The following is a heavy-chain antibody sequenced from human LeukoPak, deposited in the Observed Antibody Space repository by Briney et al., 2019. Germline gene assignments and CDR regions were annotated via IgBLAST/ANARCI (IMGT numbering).Heavy chain of an antibody. J-gene: IGHJ4*02. Sequence: ASVKVSCKASGGTFSSYTISWVRQAPGQGLEWMGRIIPILGIANYAQKFQGRVTITADKSTSTAYMELSSLRSEDTAVYYCARGYCSSTSCVFFDYWGQGTLVTVSS. D-gene: IGHD2-2*01. CDR1: GGTFSSYT. CDR2: IIPILGIA. V-gene: IGHV1-69*02. CDR3: ARGYCSSTSCVFFDY.